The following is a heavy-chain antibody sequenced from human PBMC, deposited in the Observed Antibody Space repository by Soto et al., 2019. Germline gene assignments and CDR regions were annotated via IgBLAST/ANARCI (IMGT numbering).Heavy chain of an antibody. V-gene: IGHV2-5*01. D-gene: IGHD3-10*01. CDR2: IYWNGIE. CDR1: GFSLSSSGEA. Sequence: QITLKESGPMLVRPTQTLTLTCTFSGFSLSSSGEAVGWIRQPPGKALEWLALIYWNGIERYSPSLKSRLTIIKDTSKNQVVLTMTNMAPVDTATYFCAHGDPLDFHYWGPGTLVTVSP. J-gene: IGHJ4*02. CDR3: AHGDPLDFHY.